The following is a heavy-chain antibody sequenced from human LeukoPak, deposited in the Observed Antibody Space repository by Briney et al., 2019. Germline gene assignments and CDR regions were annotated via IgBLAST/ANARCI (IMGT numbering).Heavy chain of an antibody. Sequence: ASVKVSCKASGYTFTSHGISWVRQAPGQGLEWMGWISAYNGNTNYAQKLQGRVTMTTDTSTSTAYMELRSLRPDDTAVYYCARDSAPLLPAANDYWGQGTLVTVSS. V-gene: IGHV1-18*01. CDR3: ARDSAPLLPAANDY. CDR2: ISAYNGNT. J-gene: IGHJ4*02. CDR1: GYTFTSHG. D-gene: IGHD2-2*01.